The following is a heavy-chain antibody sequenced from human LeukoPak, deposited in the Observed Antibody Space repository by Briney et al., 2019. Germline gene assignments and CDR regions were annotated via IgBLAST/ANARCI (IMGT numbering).Heavy chain of an antibody. V-gene: IGHV3-21*01. J-gene: IGHJ6*02. D-gene: IGHD2-2*03. Sequence: PGGSLRLSCAASGFTFSSYSMNWVRQAPEKGLEWVSSISSSSSYIYYADSVKGRFTISRDNAKNSLYLQMNSLRAEDTAVYYCASGYCSSTSCTLSYYYGMDVWGQGTTVTVSS. CDR3: ASGYCSSTSCTLSYYYGMDV. CDR1: GFTFSSYS. CDR2: ISSSSSYI.